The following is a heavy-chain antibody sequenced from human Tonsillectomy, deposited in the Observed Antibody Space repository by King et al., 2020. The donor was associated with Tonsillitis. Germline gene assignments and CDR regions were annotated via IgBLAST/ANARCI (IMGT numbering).Heavy chain of an antibody. CDR1: GFTFSSYN. D-gene: IGHD3-22*01. Sequence: VQLVESGGGLVQPGGSLRLSCAASGFTFSSYNMNWVRQAPGKGLEWVSYISSSRSTIYYADSVKGRFTISRDNAKNSLYLQMNRLRAEDTAVYYCVREPPPDYYDSSGYYDYWGQGTQVTVSS. J-gene: IGHJ4*02. V-gene: IGHV3-48*01. CDR3: VREPPPDYYDSSGYYDY. CDR2: ISSSRSTI.